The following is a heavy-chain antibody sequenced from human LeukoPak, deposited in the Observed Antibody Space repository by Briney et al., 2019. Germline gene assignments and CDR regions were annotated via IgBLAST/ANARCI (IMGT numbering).Heavy chain of an antibody. CDR2: ISYDGSNK. V-gene: IGHV3-30-3*02. CDR1: GFTFSSYA. Sequence: PGRSLRLSCAASGFTFSSYAMHWVRQAPGKGLEWVAVISYDGSNKYYADSVKGRFTISRDNSKNTLYLQMNSLRAEDTAVYYCAKPPPYSGSWYDYYYGMDVWGQGTTVTVSS. D-gene: IGHD6-13*01. J-gene: IGHJ6*02. CDR3: AKPPPYSGSWYDYYYGMDV.